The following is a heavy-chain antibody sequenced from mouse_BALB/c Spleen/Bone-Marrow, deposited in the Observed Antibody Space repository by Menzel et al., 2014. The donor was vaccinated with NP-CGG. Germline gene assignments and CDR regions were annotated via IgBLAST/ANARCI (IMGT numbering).Heavy chain of an antibody. Sequence: EVKLVESGGGLVQPGGSRKLSCATSGFTFSGFGMHWVRQAPEKGLEWVAYISSGSSTIYYADTLKGRFTISRDNPKNTLFLQMTSLRSEDTAMYYCARSRLRGYYFDYWGQGTTLTVSS. J-gene: IGHJ2*01. CDR2: ISSGSSTI. D-gene: IGHD3-2*02. CDR1: GFTFSGFG. V-gene: IGHV5-17*02. CDR3: ARSRLRGYYFDY.